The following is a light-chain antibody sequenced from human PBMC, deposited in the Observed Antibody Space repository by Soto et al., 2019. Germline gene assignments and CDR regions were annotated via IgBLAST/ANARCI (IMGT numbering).Light chain of an antibody. CDR3: SSYTNSDTYF. Sequence: HSALTQPASVSGSPGQSITISCTGTSSDVGAYNYVSWYQQYPGKAPKLILYDVTHRPSGVSYRFSGSKSDNTASLTISGLQPEDEADYYCSSYTNSDTYFFGTGTRSPS. V-gene: IGLV2-14*03. CDR1: SSDVGAYNY. J-gene: IGLJ1*01. CDR2: DVT.